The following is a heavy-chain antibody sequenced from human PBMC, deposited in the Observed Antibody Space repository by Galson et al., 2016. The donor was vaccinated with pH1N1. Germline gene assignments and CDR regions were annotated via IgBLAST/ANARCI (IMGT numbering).Heavy chain of an antibody. Sequence: PALVKPTQTLTLTCTFSGFSLSTNGVGVGWIRQPPGKALEWLAVIYWNDDKRYGPSLKSRLTITKDTSKNQVVLTMTSMDPVDTATYYCAHNNYGDYVNWFDPWGQGTLVTVSS. CDR3: AHNNYGDYVNWFDP. CDR1: GFSLSTNGVG. V-gene: IGHV2-5*01. CDR2: IYWNDDK. D-gene: IGHD4-17*01. J-gene: IGHJ5*02.